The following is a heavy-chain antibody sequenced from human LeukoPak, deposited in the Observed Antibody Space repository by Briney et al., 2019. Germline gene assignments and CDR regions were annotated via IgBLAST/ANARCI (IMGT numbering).Heavy chain of an antibody. CDR1: GFTFSTYD. J-gene: IGHJ3*02. D-gene: IGHD3-10*01. Sequence: GGSLRLSCAASGFTFSTYDMHWVRQAPGKGLEWVAVISYDGTNKYYADSMKGRFTISRDNSKNTLYLQMNSLRAEDTAVYYCAIFQFGMVRGRLIPTDAFDIWGQGTMVTVSS. V-gene: IGHV3-30*03. CDR2: ISYDGTNK. CDR3: AIFQFGMVRGRLIPTDAFDI.